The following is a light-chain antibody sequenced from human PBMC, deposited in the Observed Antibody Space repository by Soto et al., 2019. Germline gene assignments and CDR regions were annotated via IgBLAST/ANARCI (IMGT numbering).Light chain of an antibody. J-gene: IGKJ1*01. CDR3: QHLDGYPRT. Sequence: DIPLTQSPSFLSASVGDRVTITCRASRAISTYLAWYQQKPGTAPKLLIYTASTLQSGVPSRFSGSGSGTEFSLSISSLQPEDFATYYCQHLDGYPRTFGQGTKVEIK. CDR2: TAS. CDR1: RAISTY. V-gene: IGKV1-9*01.